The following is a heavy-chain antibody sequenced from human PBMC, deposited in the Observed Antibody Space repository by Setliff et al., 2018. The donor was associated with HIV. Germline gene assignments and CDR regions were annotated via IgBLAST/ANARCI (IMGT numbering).Heavy chain of an antibody. J-gene: IGHJ6*03. D-gene: IGHD3-16*01. CDR1: GFTFSDYY. CDR3: ARSGGIGNYHWDV. Sequence: GGSLRLSCTASGFTFSDYYMSWIRQSPGKGLEWISYISSSGTTIYYADSVKGRFTISRDNAKNSLYLEMNSLRAEETAVYYCARSGGIGNYHWDVWGKGTTVTISS. V-gene: IGHV3-11*04. CDR2: ISSSGTTI.